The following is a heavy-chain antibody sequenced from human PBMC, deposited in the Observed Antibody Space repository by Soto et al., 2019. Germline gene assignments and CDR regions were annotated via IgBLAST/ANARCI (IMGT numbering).Heavy chain of an antibody. Sequence: SGPTLVNPTQTLTLTCTFSGFSLSTSGVGVGWIRQPPGKALEWLALIYWNDDKRYSPSLKSRLTITKDTSKNQVVLTMTNMDPVDTATYYCARAYVWGSYRIYYFDYWGQGTLVTVSS. V-gene: IGHV2-5*01. CDR2: IYWNDDK. CDR1: GFSLSTSGVG. J-gene: IGHJ4*02. D-gene: IGHD3-16*02. CDR3: ARAYVWGSYRIYYFDY.